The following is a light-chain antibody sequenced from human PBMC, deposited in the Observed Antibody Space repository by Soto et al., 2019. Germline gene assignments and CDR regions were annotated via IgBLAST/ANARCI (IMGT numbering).Light chain of an antibody. J-gene: IGLJ1*01. V-gene: IGLV2-8*01. Sequence: QSVLTQPPSASGSPGQSVTISCTGANSDVGSYNFVSWYQQHPGKAPKLMIYEVSKRPSGVPDRFSGSKSGNTASLTVSGLQAEVEANYSCTSYGGTISRYLSGTGTNLTDL. CDR3: TSYGGTISRYL. CDR2: EVS. CDR1: NSDVGSYNF.